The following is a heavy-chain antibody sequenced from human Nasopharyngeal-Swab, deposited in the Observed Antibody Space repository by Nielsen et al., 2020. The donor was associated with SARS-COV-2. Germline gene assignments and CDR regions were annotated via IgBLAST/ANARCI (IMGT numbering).Heavy chain of an antibody. V-gene: IGHV3-30*18. J-gene: IGHJ3*02. Sequence: GGSLRLSCAASGFTFSSYGMHWVRQAPGKGLEWVAVISYDGSNKYYADSVKGRFTISRDNSKNTLYLQMTSLRAEDTAVYYCAKGWGGSYVDAFDIWGQGTMVTVSS. CDR2: ISYDGSNK. CDR3: AKGWGGSYVDAFDI. CDR1: GFTFSSYG. D-gene: IGHD1-26*01.